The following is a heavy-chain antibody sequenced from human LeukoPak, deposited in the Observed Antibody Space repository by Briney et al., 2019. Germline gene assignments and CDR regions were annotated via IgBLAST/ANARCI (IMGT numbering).Heavy chain of an antibody. D-gene: IGHD2-15*01. CDR3: ASSGSTIYDCSGGSCYSMDV. Sequence: GASVKVSCKASGGTFSSYAISWVRQAPGQGLEWMGRIIPILGIANYAQKFQGRVTITADKSTSTAYMELSSLRSEDTAVYYCASSGSTIYDCSGGSCYSMDVWGQGTTVTVSS. J-gene: IGHJ6*02. CDR1: GGTFSSYA. V-gene: IGHV1-69*04. CDR2: IIPILGIA.